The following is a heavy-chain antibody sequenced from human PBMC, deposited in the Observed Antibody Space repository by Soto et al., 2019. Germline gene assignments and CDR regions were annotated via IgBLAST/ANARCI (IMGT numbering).Heavy chain of an antibody. CDR1: GYTFTSYG. CDR2: ISAYNGNT. Sequence: ASVKVSCKASGYTFTSYGISWVRQAPGQGLEWMGWISAYNGNTNYAQKLQGRVTMTTDTSTSTAYMELRSLRSGDTAVYYCARDDKPGWDNWFDPWGQGTLVTVSS. J-gene: IGHJ5*02. D-gene: IGHD6-19*01. CDR3: ARDDKPGWDNWFDP. V-gene: IGHV1-18*01.